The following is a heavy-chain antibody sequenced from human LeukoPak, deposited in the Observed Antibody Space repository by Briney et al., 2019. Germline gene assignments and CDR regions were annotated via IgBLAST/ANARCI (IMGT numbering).Heavy chain of an antibody. V-gene: IGHV1-2*02. J-gene: IGHJ4*02. Sequence: ASVNVSFKPSVYTFIDYYMHWVRQAPGQGLEWMGWINPNSGGTNYAQKFQGRVTMTRDTSISTASMELSRLRSDDTAVYYCAREELSGSSTSCCSGLGYWGQGALVTVSS. CDR3: AREELSGSSTSCCSGLGY. D-gene: IGHD2-2*01. CDR2: INPNSGGT. CDR1: VYTFIDYY.